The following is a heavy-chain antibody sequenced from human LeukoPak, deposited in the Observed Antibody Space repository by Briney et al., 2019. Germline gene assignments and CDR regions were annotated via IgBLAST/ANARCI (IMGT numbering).Heavy chain of an antibody. J-gene: IGHJ6*02. Sequence: ASVKVSCKASGYTFTGYYMHWVRQAPGQGLEWMGWINPNSGGTNYAQKFQGRVTMTRDTSISTAYMELSRLRSDDTAVYYCASELESGSFKNYYYYGMDVWGQGTTVTVSS. CDR3: ASELESGSFKNYYYYGMDV. CDR2: INPNSGGT. D-gene: IGHD1-26*01. CDR1: GYTFTGYY. V-gene: IGHV1-2*02.